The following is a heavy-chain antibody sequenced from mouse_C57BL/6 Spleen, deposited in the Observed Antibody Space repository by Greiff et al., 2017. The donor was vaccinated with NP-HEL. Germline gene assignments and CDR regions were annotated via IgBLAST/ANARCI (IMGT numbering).Heavy chain of an antibody. CDR1: GFSLTSYG. CDR3: ASHYGCSYSPYSYFDV. Sequence: VQLQQSGPGLVQPSQSLSITCTVSGFSLTSYGVHWVRQSPGKGLEWLGVIWSGGSTDYNAAFISKLSISKNNSKSQVFFKMNSLQADDTAIYYCASHYGCSYSPYSYFDVWGTGTTVTVSS. J-gene: IGHJ1*03. D-gene: IGHD1-1*01. V-gene: IGHV2-2*01. CDR2: IWSGGST.